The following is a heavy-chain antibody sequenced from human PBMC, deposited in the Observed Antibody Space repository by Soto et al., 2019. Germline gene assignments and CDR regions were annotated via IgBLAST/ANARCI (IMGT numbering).Heavy chain of an antibody. V-gene: IGHV3-9*01. J-gene: IGHJ3*02. D-gene: IGHD2-15*01. CDR3: AKSRAATHSGHAFDI. CDR2: ISWNSGSI. Sequence: GGSLRLSCAASGFTFDDYAMHWVRQAPGKGLEWVSGISWNSGSIGYADSVKGRFTISRDNAKNSLYLQMNSLRAEDTALYYCAKSRAATHSGHAFDIWGQGTMVTVSS. CDR1: GFTFDDYA.